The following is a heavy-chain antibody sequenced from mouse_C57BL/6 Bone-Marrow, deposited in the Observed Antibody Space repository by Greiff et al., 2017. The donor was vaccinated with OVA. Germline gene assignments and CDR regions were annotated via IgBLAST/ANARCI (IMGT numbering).Heavy chain of an antibody. Sequence: QVQLQQSGAELVRPGASVTLSCKASGYTFTDYEMHWVKQTPVHGLEWIGAIDPETGGTAYNQKFKGKAILTADKSSSTAYMELRSLTSEDSAVYYCTRGYSNYYAMEYWGEATSVTDSP. J-gene: IGHJ4*01. D-gene: IGHD2-5*01. V-gene: IGHV1-15*01. CDR3: TRGYSNYYAMEY. CDR1: GYTFTDYE. CDR2: IDPETGGT.